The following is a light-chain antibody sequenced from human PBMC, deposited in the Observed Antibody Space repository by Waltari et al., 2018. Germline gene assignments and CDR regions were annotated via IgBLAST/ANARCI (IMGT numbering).Light chain of an antibody. J-gene: IGKJ1*01. CDR2: AAS. V-gene: IGKV1-8*01. CDR3: QQYYSYQWT. Sequence: IRITQSPSSLSASTGERVTLTCRASQGISSYLAWYQQKPGKAPKLLIYAASTLQSGVPSRFSGSGSGTDFTLTISCLQSEDFATYYCQQYYSYQWTFGQGTKVEIK. CDR1: QGISSY.